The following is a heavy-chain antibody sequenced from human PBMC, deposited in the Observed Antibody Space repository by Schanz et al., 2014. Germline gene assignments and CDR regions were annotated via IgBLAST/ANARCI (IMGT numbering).Heavy chain of an antibody. CDR3: ARGGVLVLPPGTVKKGNDY. V-gene: IGHV1-18*01. CDR1: GYTFTRSG. D-gene: IGHD3-10*01. J-gene: IGHJ4*02. Sequence: QVQLVQSGGEVKTPGASVKVSCKASGYTFTRSGISWVRQAPGQGLEWMGWIGGSDGNTNFAQKFPGRVTMTTDTSTSTVYMELRSLTSDDSAVYYCARGGVLVLPPGTVKKGNDYWGQGTLVTVSS. CDR2: IGGSDGNT.